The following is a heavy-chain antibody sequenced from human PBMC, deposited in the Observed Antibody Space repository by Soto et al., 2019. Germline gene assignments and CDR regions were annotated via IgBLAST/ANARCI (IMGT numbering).Heavy chain of an antibody. CDR2: ISGSGGST. V-gene: IGHV3-23*01. CDR3: AKRSSGNWFDP. CDR1: GLTFSSYA. D-gene: IGHD1-1*01. Sequence: EVQLLEAGGGLVQPGGSLRLSCADSGLTFSSYAMSWVRQAPGKGLEWVSVISGSGGSTYYADSVKGRFTISRDNSKNTLSLQMNSLRAEDTAVYYCAKRSSGNWFDPWGQGTLVTVSS. J-gene: IGHJ5*02.